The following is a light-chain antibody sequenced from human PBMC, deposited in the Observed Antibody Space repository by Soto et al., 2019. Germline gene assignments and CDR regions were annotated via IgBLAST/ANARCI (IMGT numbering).Light chain of an antibody. CDR2: NTY. CDR1: SSNLGSNS. Sequence: SVLTQPPSASGTPGQRVIISCSGSSSNLGSNSGNWYQQLPGTAPKLLIYNTYQRPLGVPDRFSGSKSGTSASLAISGLQSEDEGDYFCAAWDDSLNGPVFGGGTKLTVL. CDR3: AAWDDSLNGPV. V-gene: IGLV1-44*01. J-gene: IGLJ3*02.